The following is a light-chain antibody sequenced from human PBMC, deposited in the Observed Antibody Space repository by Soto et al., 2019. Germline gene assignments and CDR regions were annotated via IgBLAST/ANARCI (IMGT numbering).Light chain of an antibody. CDR3: QQYGSSLT. J-gene: IGKJ2*01. CDR2: GAA. Sequence: EIELTQSPVPLSLSPGERATLSCRASHRVTNNYLAWYRHKPGQTPRRLIYGAASRSPRIPDRLSGSGCGTDFTLTISRLEAEDFAVYYCQQYGSSLTFGQGTKLEIK. CDR1: HRVTNNY. V-gene: IGKV3-20*01.